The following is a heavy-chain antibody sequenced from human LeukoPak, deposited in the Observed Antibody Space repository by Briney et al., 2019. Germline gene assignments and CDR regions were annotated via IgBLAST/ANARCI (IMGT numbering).Heavy chain of an antibody. CDR2: SSGSGGTT. Sequence: GGSLRLSCAASGFTFNTYAMSCVRQGPGKGLEWVSTISSGSGGTTYYADSVKGRFTISRDNTISGDNSKDTLYLQMNSLRVEDAAVYYCAKDLAEIVATIFDYWGQGILVTVSS. J-gene: IGHJ4*02. CDR3: AKDLAEIVATIFDY. V-gene: IGHV3-23*01. D-gene: IGHD5-12*01. CDR1: GFTFNTYA.